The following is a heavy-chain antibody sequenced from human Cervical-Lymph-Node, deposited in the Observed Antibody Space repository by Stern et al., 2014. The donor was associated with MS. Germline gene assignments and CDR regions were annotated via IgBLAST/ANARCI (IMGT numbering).Heavy chain of an antibody. CDR1: GNTFTSYS. CDR2: INTDTGNR. CDR3: AGDLVYSYGSGV. J-gene: IGHJ6*02. V-gene: IGHV7-4-1*02. Sequence: QVQLVQSGSELKKPGASVKVSCKASGNTFTSYSVNWVRQAPGQGLEWMGRINTDTGNRTYAPAFTGRFVFSLDTSVSTAYLQISSLKAEDTAVYYCAGDLVYSYGSGVWGQGTTVTVSS. D-gene: IGHD5-18*01.